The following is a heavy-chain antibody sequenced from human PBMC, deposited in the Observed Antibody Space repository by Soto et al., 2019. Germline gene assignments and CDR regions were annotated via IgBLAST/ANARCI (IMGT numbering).Heavy chain of an antibody. D-gene: IGHD7-27*01. Sequence: GGSLRLSCAASGFTFSSYGMHGVRQAPGKGLEWVAVIWYDGSNKYYADSVKGRFTISRDNSKNTLYLQMNSLRAEDTDVYYCARDQGVGMDAFDIWGQGTMVTVSS. CDR2: IWYDGSNK. CDR3: ARDQGVGMDAFDI. J-gene: IGHJ3*02. V-gene: IGHV3-33*01. CDR1: GFTFSSYG.